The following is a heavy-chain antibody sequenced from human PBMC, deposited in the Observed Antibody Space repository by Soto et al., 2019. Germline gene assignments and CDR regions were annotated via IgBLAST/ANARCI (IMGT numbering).Heavy chain of an antibody. CDR1: GGSISPYY. D-gene: IGHD2-2*01. J-gene: IGHJ5*02. Sequence: QVQLQESGPGLVKPSETLFLTCTVSGGSISPYYWTWIRQPPGKGLEWIGYIYYGGTTSYNPSLKSRVPISLEPSKRQISLRLSSVTVADTAICYCARVGAFYQSLGPWGPGTLVTVSS. CDR3: ARVGAFYQSLGP. CDR2: IYYGGTT. V-gene: IGHV4-59*08.